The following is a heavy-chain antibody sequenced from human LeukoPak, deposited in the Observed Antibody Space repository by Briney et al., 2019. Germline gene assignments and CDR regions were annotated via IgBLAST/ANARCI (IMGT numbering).Heavy chain of an antibody. CDR3: AKGIRMLYSTNYFDY. Sequence: TGGSLRLSCAASGFTFSSYGIHWVRQAPGKGLEWVAVISYDGSNKYYADSVKGRFTISRDNSKNTLYLQMNSLRAEDTAVYYCAKGIRMLYSTNYFDYWGQGTLVTVSS. D-gene: IGHD2-8*01. V-gene: IGHV3-30*18. J-gene: IGHJ4*02. CDR2: ISYDGSNK. CDR1: GFTFSSYG.